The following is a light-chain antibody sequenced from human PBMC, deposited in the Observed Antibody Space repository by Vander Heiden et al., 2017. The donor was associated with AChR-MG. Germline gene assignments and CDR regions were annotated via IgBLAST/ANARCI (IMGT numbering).Light chain of an antibody. Sequence: QSVLTPPPSVSEAPRQRFTISCSGSSSNIGNNAVNWYQQLPGEAPKLLIYYDDLLPSGVSDRFSGSKSGTAASLAISGLQSEDEADYYCAAWDDSLNGLVFGGGTKLTVL. J-gene: IGLJ2*01. CDR3: AAWDDSLNGLV. CDR1: SSNIGNNA. CDR2: YDD. V-gene: IGLV1-36*01.